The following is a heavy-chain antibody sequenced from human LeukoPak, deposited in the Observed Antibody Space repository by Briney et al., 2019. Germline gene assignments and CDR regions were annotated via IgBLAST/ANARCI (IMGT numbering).Heavy chain of an antibody. CDR2: INPNSGGT. CDR3: ARAPVYYDSSGYNDAFDI. D-gene: IGHD3-22*01. Sequence: ASVKVSCKASGYTFTGYYMHWVRQAPGQGLEWMGRINPNSGGTNYAQKFQGRVTMTRDTSISTAHMELSRLRSDDTAVYYCARAPVYYDSSGYNDAFDIWGQGTMVTVSS. J-gene: IGHJ3*02. V-gene: IGHV1-2*06. CDR1: GYTFTGYY.